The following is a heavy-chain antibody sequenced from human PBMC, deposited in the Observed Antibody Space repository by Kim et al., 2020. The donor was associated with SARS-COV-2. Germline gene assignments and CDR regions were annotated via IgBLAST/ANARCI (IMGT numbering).Heavy chain of an antibody. CDR3: AKSLRHYYDSSGYFQDDAFDI. J-gene: IGHJ3*02. CDR2: ISYDGSNK. D-gene: IGHD3-22*01. Sequence: GGSLRLSCAASGFTFSSYGMHWVRQAPGKGLEWVAVISYDGSNKYYADSVKGRFTISRDNSKNTLYLQMNSLRAEDTAVYYCAKSLRHYYDSSGYFQDDAFDIWGQGAMVTVSS. V-gene: IGHV3-30*18. CDR1: GFTFSSYG.